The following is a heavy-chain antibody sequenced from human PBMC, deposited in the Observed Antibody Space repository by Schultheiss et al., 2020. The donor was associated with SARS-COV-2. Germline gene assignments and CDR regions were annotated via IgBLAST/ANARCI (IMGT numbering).Heavy chain of an antibody. CDR2: ISYDGSNK. CDR3: ARGYDYVWGSYRFY. D-gene: IGHD3-16*02. V-gene: IGHV3-30*19. CDR1: GFTFSNYG. J-gene: IGHJ4*02. Sequence: GGSLRLSCAASGFTFSNYGMHWVRQAPGKGLEWVAVISYDGSNKYSADSVRGRFTISRDNSKNTLYLQMNSLRAEDTAVYYCARGYDYVWGSYRFYWGQGTLVTVSS.